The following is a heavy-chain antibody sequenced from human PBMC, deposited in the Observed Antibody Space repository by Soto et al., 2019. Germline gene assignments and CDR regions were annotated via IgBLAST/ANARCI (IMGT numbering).Heavy chain of an antibody. D-gene: IGHD6-13*01. CDR2: ISGSYGST. CDR3: AKRPSIATSGTYYFDY. V-gene: IGHV3-23*01. Sequence: GGSLRLSCAASGFPFSSSAMSWVRQAPGKGLEWVSSISGSYGSTYYADSVKGRFTISRDNSKNTLYLQMNSLRAEDTALYYCAKRPSIATSGTYYFDYWGQGTLVTVSS. CDR1: GFPFSSSA. J-gene: IGHJ4*02.